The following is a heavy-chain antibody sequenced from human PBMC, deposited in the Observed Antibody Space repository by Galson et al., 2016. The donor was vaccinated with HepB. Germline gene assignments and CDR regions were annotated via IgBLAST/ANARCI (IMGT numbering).Heavy chain of an antibody. CDR2: IHYSGNT. J-gene: IGHJ4*02. CDR3: ARDCSGGSCYGSFDY. D-gene: IGHD2-15*01. Sequence: TLSLTCSVSGDSISSAGFHWSWIRQHPEKGLEWIGYIHYSGNTKYNPSLKSRVIMSIDTSKNQFSLKLRSVTAADTAVYYCARDCSGGSCYGSFDYWGQGTLVTVSS. CDR1: GDSISSAGFH. V-gene: IGHV4-31*03.